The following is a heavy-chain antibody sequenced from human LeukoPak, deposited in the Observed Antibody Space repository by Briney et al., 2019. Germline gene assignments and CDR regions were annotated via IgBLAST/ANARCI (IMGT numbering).Heavy chain of an antibody. CDR3: ARARHSSASYEPDS. CDR2: MNPNSGNT. V-gene: IGHV1-8*01. CDR1: GYTFTSYY. J-gene: IGHJ4*02. Sequence: ASVKVSCKAAGYTFTSYYINWVRQATGQGLELMGWMNPNSGNTGYAQKFQGRVTMTMNTSISTAYMELSSLRSEYRPVYYCARARHSSASYEPDSWGPGTLVTVSS. D-gene: IGHD6-19*01.